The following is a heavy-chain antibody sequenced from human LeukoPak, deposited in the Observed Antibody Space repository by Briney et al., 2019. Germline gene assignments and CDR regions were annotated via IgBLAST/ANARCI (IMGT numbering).Heavy chain of an antibody. CDR1: GYSFTTYW. CDR3: ATSESQTKFDY. D-gene: IGHD1/OR15-1a*01. V-gene: IGHV5-51*01. J-gene: IGHJ4*02. Sequence: GESLKISCKGSGYSFTTYWIGWVRQMPGKGLEWMGIIFPGDSDTIYSPSLQGQVTISADKSINTAYLQWSSLKASDTATYFCATSESQTKFDYWGQGTQVIVSS. CDR2: IFPGDSDT.